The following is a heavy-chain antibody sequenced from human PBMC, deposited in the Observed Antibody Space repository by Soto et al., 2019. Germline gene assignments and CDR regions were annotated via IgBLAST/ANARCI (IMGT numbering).Heavy chain of an antibody. CDR1: GDSVSSNSAA. CDR3: ARSVLGYCSSTSCYGGIDY. D-gene: IGHD2-2*01. CDR2: TYYRSKWYN. V-gene: IGHV6-1*01. Sequence: SQTLSLTCAISGDSVSSNSAAWNWIRQSPSRGLEWLGRTYYRSKWYNGYAVSVKSRITINPDTSKNQFSLQLNSVTPEDTAVYYCARSVLGYCSSTSCYGGIDYWGQGTLVTVSS. J-gene: IGHJ4*02.